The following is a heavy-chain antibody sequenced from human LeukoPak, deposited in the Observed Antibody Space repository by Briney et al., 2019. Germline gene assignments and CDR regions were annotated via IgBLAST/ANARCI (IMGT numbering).Heavy chain of an antibody. CDR2: MSKDGATI. CDR3: AKVGLPDALINWIDS. J-gene: IGHJ5*01. CDR1: GFTFSRHG. D-gene: IGHD2-2*01. V-gene: IGHV3-30*18. Sequence: GGSLRLSCAASGFTFSRHGIHWARHAPGKGLKWVAGMSKDGATIRYEGSVEGRFTISRDNSKNTVYLQMNGPRVEDTAVYYCAKVGLPDALINWIDSWGQGTLVTVSS.